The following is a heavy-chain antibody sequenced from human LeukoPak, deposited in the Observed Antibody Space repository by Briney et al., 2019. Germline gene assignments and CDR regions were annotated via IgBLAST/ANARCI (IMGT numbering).Heavy chain of an antibody. J-gene: IGHJ4*02. D-gene: IGHD2/OR15-2a*01. CDR2: ISVSGGVR. Sequence: GGSLRLSCAASGFTFCSYWMHWVPQAPGQELEWVSYISVSGGVRYYADSVKGRFTISSDDARNSLYLQMNRLKDEDTAVYYCARDRGYFYDQLDYWGQGTLVTDCS. CDR3: ARDRGYFYDQLDY. CDR1: GFTFCSYW. V-gene: IGHV3-48*02.